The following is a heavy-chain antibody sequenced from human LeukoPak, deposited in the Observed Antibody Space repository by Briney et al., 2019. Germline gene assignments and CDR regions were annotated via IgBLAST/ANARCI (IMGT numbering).Heavy chain of an antibody. CDR1: GVTFTIDLT. CDR3: AKPITSSYYGIDV. Sequence: VGTLRLSRAASGVTFTIDLTRAGSEAPRKGLERGSSVDNTATGTYYADSVRGRFTISRDNSKNTVYLQMNALRAEDTAVYYCAKPITSSYYGIDVWGQGTTVTVSS. CDR2: VDNTATGT. V-gene: IGHV3-23*05. J-gene: IGHJ6*02. D-gene: IGHD6-6*01.